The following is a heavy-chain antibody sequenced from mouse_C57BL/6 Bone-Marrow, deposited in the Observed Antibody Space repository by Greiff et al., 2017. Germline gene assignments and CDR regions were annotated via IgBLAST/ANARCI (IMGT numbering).Heavy chain of an antibody. CDR2: INYDGSST. J-gene: IGHJ2*01. CDR1: GFTFSDYY. D-gene: IGHD2-2*01. CDR3: AREGYGYDGVDY. Sequence: EVNLVESEGGLVQPGSSMKLSCTASGFTFSDYYMAWVRQVPEKGLEWVANINYDGSSTYYLDSLKSRFIISRDNAKNILYMQMSSLKSEDTATYYCAREGYGYDGVDYWGQGTTLTVSS. V-gene: IGHV5-16*01.